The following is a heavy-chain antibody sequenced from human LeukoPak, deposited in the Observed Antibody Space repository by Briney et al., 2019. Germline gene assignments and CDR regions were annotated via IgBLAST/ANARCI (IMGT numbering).Heavy chain of an antibody. V-gene: IGHV3-23*01. D-gene: IGHD6-19*01. Sequence: GGSLRLSCAASGFTFSSYAMSCVRQAPGKGLEWGSAISGSGGSTYYADSVKGRFTISRDNSKNTLYLQMNSLRAEDTAVYYCAKDSSGWYYFDYWGQGTLVTVSS. CDR1: GFTFSSYA. J-gene: IGHJ4*02. CDR2: ISGSGGST. CDR3: AKDSSGWYYFDY.